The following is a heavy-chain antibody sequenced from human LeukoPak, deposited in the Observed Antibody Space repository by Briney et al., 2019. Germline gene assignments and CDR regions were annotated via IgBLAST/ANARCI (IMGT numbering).Heavy chain of an antibody. V-gene: IGHV3-48*04. D-gene: IGHD6-13*01. J-gene: IGHJ6*03. Sequence: GGSLRLSCAASGFTFDTYNFNWVRQAPGKGLEWVSYISSSGSTIYYADSVKGRFTISRDNAKNSLYLQVNSLRAEDTAVYYCARDAAAAGIRVYYYYYMDVWGKGTTVTVSS. CDR2: ISSSGSTI. CDR1: GFTFDTYN. CDR3: ARDAAAAGIRVYYYYYMDV.